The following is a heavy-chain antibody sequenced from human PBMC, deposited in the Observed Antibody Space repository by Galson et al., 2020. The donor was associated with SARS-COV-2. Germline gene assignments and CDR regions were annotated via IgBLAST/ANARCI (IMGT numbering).Heavy chain of an antibody. CDR3: ARDPDSSDYYFDY. D-gene: IGHD6-25*01. J-gene: IGHJ4*02. CDR2: IYPSGST. CDR1: GYSISSGYY. Sequence: SETLSLTCTVSGYSISSGYYWGWIRQPPGKGLEWIGSIYPSGSTYYNPSLKSRVTISVDTSKNQFSLKLSSVTAADTAVYYCARDPDSSDYYFDYWGQGTLVTVSS. V-gene: IGHV4-38-2*02.